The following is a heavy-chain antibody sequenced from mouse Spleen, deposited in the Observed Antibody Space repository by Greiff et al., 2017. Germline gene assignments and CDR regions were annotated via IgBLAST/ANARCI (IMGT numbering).Heavy chain of an antibody. Sequence: EVQLQQSGPELVKPGASVKISCKASGYTFTDYYMNWVKQSHGKSLEWIGDINPNNGGTSYNQKFKGKATLTVDKSSSTAYMELRSLTSEDSAVYYCARRELLNYFDYWGQGTTLTVSS. CDR2: INPNNGGT. J-gene: IGHJ2*01. V-gene: IGHV1-26*01. CDR1: GYTFTDYY. D-gene: IGHD2-1*01. CDR3: ARRELLNYFDY.